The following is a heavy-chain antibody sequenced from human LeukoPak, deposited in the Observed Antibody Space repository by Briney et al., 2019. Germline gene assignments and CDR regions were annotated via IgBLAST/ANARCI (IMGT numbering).Heavy chain of an antibody. CDR2: IDHSGST. CDR3: ARDSALAQAVMFDY. V-gene: IGHV4-38-2*02. Sequence: SETLSLTCTVSGYSISSGYYWGWIRQPPGKVLEWTGSIDHSGSTYYNPSLKSRITISVDTSKNQFSLKLSHVTAADTAVYYCARDSALAQAVMFDYWGQGTLVTVSS. D-gene: IGHD6-19*01. J-gene: IGHJ4*02. CDR1: GYSISSGYY.